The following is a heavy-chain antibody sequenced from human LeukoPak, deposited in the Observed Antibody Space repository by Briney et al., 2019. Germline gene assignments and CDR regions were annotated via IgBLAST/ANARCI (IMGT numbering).Heavy chain of an antibody. J-gene: IGHJ4*02. CDR2: IYFSGST. Sequence: PSETVSLTCTVSGGSVSSGCYYWSWLRQRPGKGREGIGYIYFSGSTNYNPSLKSRVTISVDTSKNQFSLKLSSVTAADTAVYYCARSMSGYDFTPFDYWGQGTLVTVSS. D-gene: IGHD5-12*01. V-gene: IGHV4-61*01. CDR1: GGSVSSGCYY. CDR3: ARSMSGYDFTPFDY.